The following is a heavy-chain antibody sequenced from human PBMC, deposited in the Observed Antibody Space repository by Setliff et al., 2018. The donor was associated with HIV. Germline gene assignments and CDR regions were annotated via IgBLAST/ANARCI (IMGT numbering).Heavy chain of an antibody. CDR1: GDFSNIQW. J-gene: IGHJ4*02. V-gene: IGHV4-59*11. D-gene: IGHD1-1*01. CDR2: IHHSGST. Sequence: SETLSLTCTVSGDFSNIQWWTWMRQSPGLGLQWIGSIHHSGSTYYDPSLKNRVTLSVDTSNNQVSLTLTSVTAADTAVYYCAKQPGGHSFFDHWGQGILVTVS. CDR3: AKQPGGHSFFDH.